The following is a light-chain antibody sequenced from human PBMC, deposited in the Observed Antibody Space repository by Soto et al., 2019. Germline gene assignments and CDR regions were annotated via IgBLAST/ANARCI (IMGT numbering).Light chain of an antibody. CDR1: QSVSNNY. V-gene: IGKV3-20*01. CDR3: HQYGILPRT. Sequence: EIVLTQSPGTLSLSPGERSTLSCMAIQSVSNNYLAWYQQKPGQAPRLLIYGASNRATDIPERFSGSGSGTDFSLTISRLEPEDFEVYYCHQYGILPRTFGQGTKVDIK. CDR2: GAS. J-gene: IGKJ1*01.